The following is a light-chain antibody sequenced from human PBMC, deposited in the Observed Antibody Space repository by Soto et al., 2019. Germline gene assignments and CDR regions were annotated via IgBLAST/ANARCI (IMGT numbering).Light chain of an antibody. CDR3: QQYDNWPIT. J-gene: IGKJ5*01. CDR2: GAS. V-gene: IGKV3-15*01. Sequence: EIVMTQSPATLSVSPGERATLSCRASQSVSSKLAWYQQKPGQAPRLLIYGASTRATVIPARFSGSGSGTEFTLTISSLQSEDFAVYYCQQYDNWPITFGQGTRLEIK. CDR1: QSVSSK.